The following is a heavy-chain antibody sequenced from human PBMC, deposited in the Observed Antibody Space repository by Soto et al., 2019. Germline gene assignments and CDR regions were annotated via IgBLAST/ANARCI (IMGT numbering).Heavy chain of an antibody. Sequence: EVQLLESGGGLVQPGGSLRLSCAASGFTFSSYGMSWVRQAPGKGLEWVSAISGSGGSTYYADSVKGRFTISRDNSKNTLYLQMNSLRAEDTAVYYCAKGQQWLVWRGLFDYWGQGTLVTVSS. CDR2: ISGSGGST. J-gene: IGHJ4*02. CDR3: AKGQQWLVWRGLFDY. V-gene: IGHV3-23*01. CDR1: GFTFSSYG. D-gene: IGHD6-19*01.